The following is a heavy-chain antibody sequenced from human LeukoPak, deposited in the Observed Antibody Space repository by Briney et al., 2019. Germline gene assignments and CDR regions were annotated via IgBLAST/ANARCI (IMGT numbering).Heavy chain of an antibody. CDR1: GFTFSSYA. CDR2: ISYDGSNK. Sequence: PGGSLRLSCAASGFTFSSYAMHWVRQAPGKGLEWVAVISYDGSNKYYADSVKGRFTISRDNSKNTLYLQMNSLRAEDTAVYYCARGANYYDSSGLYAEYFQHWGQGTLVTVSS. J-gene: IGHJ1*01. D-gene: IGHD3-22*01. CDR3: ARGANYYDSSGLYAEYFQH. V-gene: IGHV3-30-3*01.